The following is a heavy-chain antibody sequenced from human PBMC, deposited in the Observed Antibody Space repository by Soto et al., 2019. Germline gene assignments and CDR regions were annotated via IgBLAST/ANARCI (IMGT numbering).Heavy chain of an antibody. CDR1: GFTFSSYA. J-gene: IGHJ4*02. CDR3: AKDSHYYDSSGYSDY. CDR2: ISGSGGST. V-gene: IGHV3-23*01. Sequence: GGSLRLSCAASGFTFSSYAMSWVRQAPGKGLEWVSAISGSGGSTYYADSVKGRFTISRDNSKNTLYLQMNSLRAEDTAVYYCAKDSHYYDSSGYSDYWGQGTLVTVSS. D-gene: IGHD3-22*01.